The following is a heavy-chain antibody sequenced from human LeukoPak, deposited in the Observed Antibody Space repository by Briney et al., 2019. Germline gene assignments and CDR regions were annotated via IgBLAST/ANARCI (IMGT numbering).Heavy chain of an antibody. CDR1: GFTFSNYG. Sequence: GSLRLSCGASGFTFSNYGMLWVRQAPGKGLEWVSFIRYDGNNKLYADSVKGRFTISRDNSKNTLYLQMNSLRAEDTAVYYCAKDRFKYARSCFDYWGQGTLVTVSS. CDR3: AKDRFKYARSCFDY. D-gene: IGHD2-15*01. CDR2: IRYDGNNK. J-gene: IGHJ4*02. V-gene: IGHV3-30*02.